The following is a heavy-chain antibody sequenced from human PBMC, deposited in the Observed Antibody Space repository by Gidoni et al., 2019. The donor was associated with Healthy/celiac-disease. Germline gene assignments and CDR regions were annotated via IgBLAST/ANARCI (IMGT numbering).Heavy chain of an antibody. CDR2: IKSKTDGGTT. Sequence: EVQLVESGGGLVKPGGSLRLSCAASGFTFSNAWMSWVRQAPGKGLEWVGRIKSKTDGGTTDYAAPVKGRFTISRDDSKNTLYLQMNSLKTEDTAVYYCTTALAYCGGDCWGYWGQGTLVTVSS. D-gene: IGHD2-21*02. CDR1: GFTFSNAW. CDR3: TTALAYCGGDCWGY. V-gene: IGHV3-15*01. J-gene: IGHJ4*02.